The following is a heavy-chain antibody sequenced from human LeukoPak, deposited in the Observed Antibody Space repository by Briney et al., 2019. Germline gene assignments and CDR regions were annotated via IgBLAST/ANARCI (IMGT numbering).Heavy chain of an antibody. CDR2: IYTSGST. CDR1: GGSISSYY. J-gene: IGHJ6*03. D-gene: IGHD6-13*01. CDR3: ARDSSSYYYYYYYMDV. Sequence: SSETLSLTCTDSGGSISSYYWSWIRQPAGKGLEWIGRIYTSGSTNYNPSLKSRVTMSVDTSKNQFSLKLSSVTAADTAVYYCARDSSSYYYYYYYMDVWGKGTTVIVSS. V-gene: IGHV4-4*07.